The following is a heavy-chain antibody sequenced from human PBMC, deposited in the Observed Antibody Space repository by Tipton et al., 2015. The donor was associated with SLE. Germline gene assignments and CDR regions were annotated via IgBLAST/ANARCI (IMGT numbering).Heavy chain of an antibody. D-gene: IGHD3-16*02. J-gene: IGHJ4*02. CDR1: GYTFASHA. CDR2: IKTNIGSP. V-gene: IGHV7-4-1*02. Sequence: QVQLVQSGSELKNPGASVKASCKTSGYTFASHAMNWVRQAPGQGPAWVGWIKTNIGSPTVAQAFAGLFVFSLDTSASTAYLQFSSLKAEDAVEYCCARDGWSYLYYFDNWGQGTLVTVSS. CDR3: ARDGWSYLYYFDN.